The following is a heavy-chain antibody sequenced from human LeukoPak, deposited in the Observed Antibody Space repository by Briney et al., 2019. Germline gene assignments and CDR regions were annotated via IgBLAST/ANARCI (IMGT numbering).Heavy chain of an antibody. D-gene: IGHD3-22*01. CDR3: ARMPYYYDSSGNWFDP. CDR2: INPSGGST. V-gene: IGHV1-46*01. CDR1: GYTFTSYY. J-gene: IGHJ5*02. Sequence: ASVTVSCKASGYTFTSYYMHWVRQAPGQGLEWMGIINPSGGSTSYAQKFQGRVTIPRDMSTSTVYMELTSLRSEDTAVYYCARMPYYYDSSGNWFDPWGQGTLVTVSS.